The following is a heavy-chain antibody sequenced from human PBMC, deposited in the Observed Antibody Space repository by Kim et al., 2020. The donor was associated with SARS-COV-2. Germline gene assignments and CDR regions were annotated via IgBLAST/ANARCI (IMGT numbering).Heavy chain of an antibody. D-gene: IGHD3-10*01. J-gene: IGHJ6*02. CDR2: ISGTGVRS. Sequence: GGSLRLSCTASGFDFYSYSMSWIRQASETGLEGGASISGTGVRSHSADAGKGRFTISRDNPRHTLYLQMNSLRAEDTALYYCAKNLRVRGGNGAYFYYYGMDVWGLRTTVTVSS. CDR1: GFDFYSYS. CDR3: AKNLRVRGGNGAYFYYYGMDV. V-gene: IGHV3-23*01.